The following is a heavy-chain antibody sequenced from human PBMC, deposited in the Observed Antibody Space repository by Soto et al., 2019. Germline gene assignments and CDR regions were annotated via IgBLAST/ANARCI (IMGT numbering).Heavy chain of an antibody. J-gene: IGHJ4*02. CDR3: ARGLPYIEMATISDY. Sequence: GASVKVSCKASGYTFTGYYMHWVRQAPGQGLEWMGWINPNSGGTNYAQKFQGRVTVTRDTSISTAYMELSRLRSDDTAVYYCARGLPYIEMATISDYWGQGTLVTVSS. CDR2: INPNSGGT. V-gene: IGHV1-2*02. D-gene: IGHD5-12*01. CDR1: GYTFTGYY.